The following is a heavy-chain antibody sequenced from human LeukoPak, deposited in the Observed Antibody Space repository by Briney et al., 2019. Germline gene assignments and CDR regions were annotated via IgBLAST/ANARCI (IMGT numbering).Heavy chain of an antibody. CDR3: GRWARY. Sequence: SQTLSLTCSVSGGSISGIPYHWTWIRQPAGKGLEWIGRVYPTGNTNYNPSLKSRVIISIDTSKNEFYLKLNSVTAADTAVYYCGRWARYWGQGILVTVSS. J-gene: IGHJ4*02. CDR1: GGSISGIPYH. CDR2: VYPTGNT. V-gene: IGHV4-61*02.